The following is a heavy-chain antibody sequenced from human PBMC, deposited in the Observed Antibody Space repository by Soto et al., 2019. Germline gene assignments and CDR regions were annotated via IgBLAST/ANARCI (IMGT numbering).Heavy chain of an antibody. Sequence: ASVKVSCKASGYTFSDFDINWLRQASGQGPEWMGWMNAKSGDTFFAQRFQGKFNMTWDTSLSTAYMEVGSLTSDDTAMYYCARGNPCNHDGFDVWGQGTTVNVSS. CDR3: ARGNPCNHDGFDV. D-gene: IGHD1-1*01. J-gene: IGHJ6*02. V-gene: IGHV1-8*01. CDR1: GYTFSDFD. CDR2: MNAKSGDT.